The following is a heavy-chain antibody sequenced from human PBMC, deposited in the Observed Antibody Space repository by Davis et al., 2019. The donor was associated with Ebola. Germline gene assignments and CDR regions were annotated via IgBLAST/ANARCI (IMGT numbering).Heavy chain of an antibody. D-gene: IGHD6-19*01. V-gene: IGHV1-46*01. CDR2: INPSGGST. Sequence: ASVKVSCKASGYTFTSYYMHWVRQAPGQGLEWMGIINPSGGSTTYAQKFQGRVTITSDESTSTAYMELSSLRSEGTAVYDCARDPDSSGWYDYWGQGTLVTVSS. J-gene: IGHJ4*02. CDR1: GYTFTSYY. CDR3: ARDPDSSGWYDY.